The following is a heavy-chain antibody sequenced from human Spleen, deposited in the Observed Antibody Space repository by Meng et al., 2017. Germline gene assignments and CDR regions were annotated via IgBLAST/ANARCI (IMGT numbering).Heavy chain of an antibody. CDR3: AKEGGDYYYYYGMDV. CDR1: GFTFDDYA. D-gene: IGHD4-17*01. V-gene: IGHV3-9*01. CDR2: ISWNSGSI. Sequence: SLKISCAASGFTFDDYAMHWVRQAPGKGLEWVSGISWNSGSIGYADSVKGRFTIYRDNAKNSLYLQMNSLRAEDTALYYCAKEGGDYYYYYGMDVWGQGTTVTVSS. J-gene: IGHJ6*02.